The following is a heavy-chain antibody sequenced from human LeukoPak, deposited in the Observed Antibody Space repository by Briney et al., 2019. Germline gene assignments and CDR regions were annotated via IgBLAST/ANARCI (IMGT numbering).Heavy chain of an antibody. D-gene: IGHD3-22*01. V-gene: IGHV4-61*02. CDR2: IYTSGST. J-gene: IGHJ5*02. CDR1: GGPISSGSYY. CDR3: ARMLGYYYDSSGYYPP. Sequence: SETLSLTCTVSGGPISSGSYYWSWIRQPAGKGLEWIGRIYTSGSTNYNPSLKSRVTISVDTSKNQFSLKLSSVTAADTAVYYCARMLGYYYDSSGYYPPWGQGTLVTVSS.